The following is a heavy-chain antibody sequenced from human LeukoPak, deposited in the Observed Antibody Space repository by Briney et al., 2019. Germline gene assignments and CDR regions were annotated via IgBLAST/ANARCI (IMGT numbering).Heavy chain of an antibody. CDR2: TYYRSKWYN. D-gene: IGHD3-10*01. J-gene: IGHJ5*02. V-gene: IGHV6-1*01. CDR3: ARGGFGSGVSLFDP. Sequence: SQTLSLTCAISGDSVSSNSAAWNWIRQSPSRGLEWLGRTYYRSKWYNDYAVSVKSRATISPDTSKNQFSLQLNSVTPEDTAIYYCARGGFGSGVSLFDPWGQGNLVTVSS. CDR1: GDSVSSNSAA.